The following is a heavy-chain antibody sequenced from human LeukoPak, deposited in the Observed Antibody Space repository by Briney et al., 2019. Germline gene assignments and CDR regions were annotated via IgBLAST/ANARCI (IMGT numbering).Heavy chain of an antibody. V-gene: IGHV1-3*01. Sequence: ASVKVSCKASGYTFTSYAMHWVRQAPGQRLEWMGWINAGNGNTKYSQKFQGRVTITADESTSTAYMELSSLRSEDTAVYYCARGGYNYEGCFDYWGQGTLVTVSS. J-gene: IGHJ4*02. CDR3: ARGGYNYEGCFDY. D-gene: IGHD5-24*01. CDR1: GYTFTSYA. CDR2: INAGNGNT.